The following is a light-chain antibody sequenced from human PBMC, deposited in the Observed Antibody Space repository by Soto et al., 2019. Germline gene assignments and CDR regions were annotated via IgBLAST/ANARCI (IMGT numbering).Light chain of an antibody. V-gene: IGKV3-15*01. CDR3: QQYNNWPLT. CDR2: GAS. CDR1: QSVSTNN. J-gene: IGKJ4*01. Sequence: IVFTQSPSTLSSSPGERATLSCRASQSVSTNNLAWYQQRPGQAPRLLIYGASTRATGIPARFSGSGSGTDFTLTISSLQSEDFAVYYCQQYNNWPLTFGGGTKVDIK.